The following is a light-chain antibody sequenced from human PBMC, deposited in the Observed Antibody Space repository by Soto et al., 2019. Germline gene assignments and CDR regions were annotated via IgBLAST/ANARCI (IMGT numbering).Light chain of an antibody. CDR3: QQYTEWPLT. CDR1: QSVSDN. V-gene: IGKV3-15*01. J-gene: IGKJ4*01. Sequence: IVMTQSPVTLSVSPGERVALSCRASQSVSDNLAWYHKKPGQAPRLLIYAASTRATGIPARFSGSGSGTEFTLTISSLQSEDFAVYYCQQYTEWPLTFGGGTKVDIK. CDR2: AAS.